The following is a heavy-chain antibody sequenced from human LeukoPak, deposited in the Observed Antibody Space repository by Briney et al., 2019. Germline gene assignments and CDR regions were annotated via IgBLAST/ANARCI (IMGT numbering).Heavy chain of an antibody. D-gene: IGHD3-22*01. V-gene: IGHV3-53*01. CDR2: IYSGGNT. Sequence: GGSLRLSCAASGFTVSSNYMSWVRQAPGKGLEWVSVIYSGGNTYYADSVKGRFAISGDNSKNTVYLQMNSLRAEDTAVYYCARAVGSGYDYWGQGTLVTVSS. CDR1: GFTVSSNY. J-gene: IGHJ4*02. CDR3: ARAVGSGYDY.